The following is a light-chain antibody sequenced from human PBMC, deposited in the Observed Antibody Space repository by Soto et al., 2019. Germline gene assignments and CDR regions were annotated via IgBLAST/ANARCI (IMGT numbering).Light chain of an antibody. CDR1: QSISSW. CDR3: QQYNSSPLT. J-gene: IGKJ1*01. CDR2: KAS. Sequence: DIQMTQSPSTLSASVGDRVTITCRASQSISSWLAWYQQKPGKAPKLLIYKASSLESGVPSRFSGSGSGTELTLTISSLQPDDFATYYCQQYNSSPLTFGQGTKEKIK. V-gene: IGKV1-5*03.